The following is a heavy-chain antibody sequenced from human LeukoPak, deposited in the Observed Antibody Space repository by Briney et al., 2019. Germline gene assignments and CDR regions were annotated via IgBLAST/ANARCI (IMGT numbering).Heavy chain of an antibody. CDR3: ARPLEAYYYDSSGYRLGP. J-gene: IGHJ5*02. CDR2: INPNSGGT. CDR1: GHTFTGYY. D-gene: IGHD3-22*01. Sequence: ASVKVSCKASGHTFTGYYMHWVRQAPGQGLEWMGWINPNSGGTNYAQKFQGRVTMTRDTSISTAYMELSRLRSDDTAVYYCARPLEAYYYDSSGYRLGPWGQGTLVTVSS. V-gene: IGHV1-2*02.